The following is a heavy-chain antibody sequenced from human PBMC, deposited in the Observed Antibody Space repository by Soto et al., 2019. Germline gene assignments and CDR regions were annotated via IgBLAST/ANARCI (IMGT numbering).Heavy chain of an antibody. Sequence: SVKVSCKASGGTFSSYGISWVRQAPGQGLEWMGRIIPFLGTTNYAQNFQDRLTVTADTSTNTAFMELSSLRSDDTAVYYCARDVQQRGWFDPWGQGTLVTVSS. CDR2: IIPFLGTT. CDR3: ARDVQQRGWFDP. CDR1: GGTFSSYG. D-gene: IGHD6-13*01. V-gene: IGHV1-69*10. J-gene: IGHJ5*02.